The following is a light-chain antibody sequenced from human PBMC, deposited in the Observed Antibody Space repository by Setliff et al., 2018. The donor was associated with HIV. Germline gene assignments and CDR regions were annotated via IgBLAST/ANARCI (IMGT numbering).Light chain of an antibody. J-gene: IGLJ1*01. CDR2: NVN. Sequence: QSVLTQPASVSGSPGQSITISCTGTRSDVGGYDYVSWYQHHPGKAPKLIIYNVNKRPSGVSNRLSGSESGNTASLTISGVQAEDEADYYCTSYTTSSSPYVFGTGTKVTVL. V-gene: IGLV2-14*03. CDR1: RSDVGGYDY. CDR3: TSYTTSSSPYV.